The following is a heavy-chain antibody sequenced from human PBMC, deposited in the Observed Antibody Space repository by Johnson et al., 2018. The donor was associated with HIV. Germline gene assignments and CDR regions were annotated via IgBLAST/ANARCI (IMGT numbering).Heavy chain of an antibody. V-gene: IGHV3-30*04. CDR1: GFTFRSYA. J-gene: IGHJ3*02. CDR3: ANGGGGAFDI. CDR2: ISYDGSNK. D-gene: IGHD3-16*01. Sequence: QMQLVESGGGVVQPGGSLRLSCAASGFTFRSYAMHWVRQAPGKGLEWVAVISYDGSNKYYADSVKGRFTISRDNSKNTLYLQMNSLRAEDTAVYYCANGGGGAFDIWGQGTMVTVSS.